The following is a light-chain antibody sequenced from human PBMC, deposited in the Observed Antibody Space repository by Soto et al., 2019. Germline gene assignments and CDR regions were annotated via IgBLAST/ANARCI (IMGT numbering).Light chain of an antibody. V-gene: IGKV3-15*01. CDR2: GAS. Sequence: EIVMTQSPATLSVSPGERATLSCRASQSVSSNLAWYQQKPGQAPRLLIYGASTRATGIPARFSGSGSGTELTLTISSLQSEDFAVYYCQQYNNWPLTFGGGTKVEMK. CDR1: QSVSSN. J-gene: IGKJ4*01. CDR3: QQYNNWPLT.